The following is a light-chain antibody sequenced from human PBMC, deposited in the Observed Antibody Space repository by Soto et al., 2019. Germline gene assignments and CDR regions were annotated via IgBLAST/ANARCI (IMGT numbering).Light chain of an antibody. J-gene: IGLJ2*01. CDR1: SSDVGGYNY. CDR3: SSYTSSSTLG. Sequence: QSALTQLASVAGSPGQSITISCTGTSSDVGGYNYVSWYQQHPGKAPKLMIYDVRNRPSGVSNRFSGSKSGNTASLTISGLQAEDEADYYFSSYTSSSTLGFGGGTKLTVL. V-gene: IGLV2-14*01. CDR2: DVR.